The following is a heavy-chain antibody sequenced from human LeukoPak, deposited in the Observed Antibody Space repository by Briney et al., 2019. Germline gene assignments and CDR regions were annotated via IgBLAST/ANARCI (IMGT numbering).Heavy chain of an antibody. CDR2: ISYDGSNK. J-gene: IGHJ3*02. V-gene: IGHV3-30*03. CDR3: ARSSSEVVITQDAFDI. Sequence: SGRSLRLSCAASGFTFSSYGMHWFRQAPGKGLEVVAVISYDGSNKYYADSVKGRFTISRDNSKNTLYLQMNSLRAEDTAVYYCARSSSEVVITQDAFDIWGQGTMVTVSS. D-gene: IGHD3-22*01. CDR1: GFTFSSYG.